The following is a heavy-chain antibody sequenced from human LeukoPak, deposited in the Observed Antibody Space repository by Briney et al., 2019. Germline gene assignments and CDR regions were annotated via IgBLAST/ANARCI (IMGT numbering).Heavy chain of an antibody. CDR1: GYTFTSYG. D-gene: IGHD3-3*01. CDR3: ARDSGSIILEWLLYTGFDP. CDR2: ISTYNGNT. J-gene: IGHJ5*02. V-gene: IGHV1-18*01. Sequence: ASVKVSCKASGYTFTSYGISWVRQAPGQGLEWMGWISTYNGNTNYAQKLHGRVTMTTDTSTSTAYMELRSLRSDDTAVYYCARDSGSIILEWLLYTGFDPWGQGTLVTVSS.